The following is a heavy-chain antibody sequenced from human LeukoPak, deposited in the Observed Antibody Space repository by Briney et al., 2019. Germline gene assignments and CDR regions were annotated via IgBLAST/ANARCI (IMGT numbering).Heavy chain of an antibody. CDR1: GSSISSYY. CDR2: IYYSGST. Sequence: PSETLSLTCTVSGSSISSYYWSWIRQPPGKGLEWIGYIYYSGSTNYNPSLKSRVTISVDTSKTQFSLKLSSVTAADTAVYYCARVPREWLAPYDAFDIWGQGTMVTVSS. CDR3: ARVPREWLAPYDAFDI. J-gene: IGHJ3*02. V-gene: IGHV4-59*08. D-gene: IGHD6-19*01.